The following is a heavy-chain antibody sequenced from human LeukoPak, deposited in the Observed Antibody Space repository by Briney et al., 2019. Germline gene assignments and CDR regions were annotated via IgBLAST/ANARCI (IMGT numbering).Heavy chain of an antibody. V-gene: IGHV4-59*01. CDR3: ATFRGSPRRGPLDN. CDR2: IFYSGVT. D-gene: IGHD5-12*01. CDR1: RGSISSYY. J-gene: IGHJ4*02. Sequence: SETLSLTCNVSRGSISSYYWNWIRQPPGKGLEWIGYIFYSGVTKYNPSLKSRVTISIDTSKNQFSLKLNSVTAADTAVYYCATFRGSPRRGPLDNWGQGTLVTVSS.